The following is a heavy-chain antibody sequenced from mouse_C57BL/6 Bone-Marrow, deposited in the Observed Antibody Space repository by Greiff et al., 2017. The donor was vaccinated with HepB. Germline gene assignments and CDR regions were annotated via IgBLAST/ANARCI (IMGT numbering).Heavy chain of an antibody. CDR1: GYTFTSYW. V-gene: IGHV1-50*01. CDR3: AREVYYSPGNFDY. Sequence: QVQLQQPGAELVKPGASVKLSCKASGYTFTSYWMQWVKQRPGQGLEWIGEIDPSDSYTNYNQKFKGKATLTVDTSSSTAYMQLSSLTSEDSAVYYCAREVYYSPGNFDYWGQGTTLTVSS. D-gene: IGHD1-1*01. CDR2: IDPSDSYT. J-gene: IGHJ2*01.